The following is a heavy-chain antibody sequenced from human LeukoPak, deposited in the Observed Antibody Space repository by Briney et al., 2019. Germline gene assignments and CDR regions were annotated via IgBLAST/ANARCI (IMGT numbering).Heavy chain of an antibody. CDR3: AKDPRRHNWNLNWFDP. J-gene: IGHJ5*02. V-gene: IGHV3-23*01. CDR1: GFTFSSYA. CDR2: ISGSGGST. Sequence: PGGSLRLSCAASGFTFSSYAMSWVRQAPGKGLEWVSAISGSGGSTYYADSVKGRFTISRDNSKNTLYLQMNSLRAEDTAVYYCAKDPRRHNWNLNWFDPWGQGTLVTVSS. D-gene: IGHD1-7*01.